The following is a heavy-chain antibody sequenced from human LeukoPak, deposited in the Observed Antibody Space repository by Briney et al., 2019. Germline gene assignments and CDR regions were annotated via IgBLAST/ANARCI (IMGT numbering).Heavy chain of an antibody. D-gene: IGHD5-24*01. CDR2: INQDGSET. V-gene: IGHV3-7*01. Sequence: GGSLRLSCTASGFTFSDYWMNWVHQAPGKGLEWVADINQDGSETSYVDSVKGRFTISRDNAKNSLYLQMNSLRAEDTAVYYCAKVRDRRDGYNFYFYYYMDVWGKGTTVTVSS. J-gene: IGHJ6*03. CDR1: GFTFSDYW. CDR3: AKVRDRRDGYNFYFYYYMDV.